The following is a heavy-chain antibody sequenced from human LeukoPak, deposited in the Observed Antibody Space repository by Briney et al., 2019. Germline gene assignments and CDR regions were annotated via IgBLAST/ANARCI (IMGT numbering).Heavy chain of an antibody. CDR3: ARASLGYYYDSSGYLPQNWFDP. V-gene: IGHV1-2*06. Sequence: SSVKVSCKASGGTFSSYTISWVRQAPGQGLEWMGRINPNSGGTNYAQKFQGRVTMTRDTSISTAYMELGRLRSDDTAVYYCARASLGYYYDSSGYLPQNWFDPWGQGTLVTVSS. CDR1: GGTFSSYT. D-gene: IGHD3-22*01. J-gene: IGHJ5*02. CDR2: INPNSGGT.